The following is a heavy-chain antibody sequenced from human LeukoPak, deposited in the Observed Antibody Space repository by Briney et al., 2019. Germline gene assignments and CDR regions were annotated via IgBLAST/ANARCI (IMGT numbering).Heavy chain of an antibody. V-gene: IGHV4-34*01. J-gene: IGHJ3*02. CDR1: GGSFSGYY. D-gene: IGHD3-22*01. CDR3: ARDGRYDSSGLI. CDR2: INHSGST. Sequence: SETLSLTCAVYGGSFSGYYWSWIRQPPGKGLEWIGEINHSGSTNYNPSLKSRVTISVDKSKNQFSLKLRSVTAADTAVYYCARDGRYDSSGLIWGQGTRVTVSS.